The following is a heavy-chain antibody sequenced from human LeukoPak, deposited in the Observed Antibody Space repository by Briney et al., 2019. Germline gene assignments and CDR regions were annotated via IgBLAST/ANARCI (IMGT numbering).Heavy chain of an antibody. J-gene: IGHJ6*03. CDR2: IYYSGST. V-gene: IGHV4-39*01. CDR3: ARGNGGYDYYYYYYMDV. D-gene: IGHD5-12*01. CDR1: GGSISSSSYY. Sequence: PSETLSLTCTVSGGSISSSSYYWGWIRQPPGKGLEWIGSIYYSGSTYYNPSLKSRVTISVDTSKNQFSLKLSSVTAADTAVYYCARGNGGYDYYYYYYMDVWGKGTTVTVSS.